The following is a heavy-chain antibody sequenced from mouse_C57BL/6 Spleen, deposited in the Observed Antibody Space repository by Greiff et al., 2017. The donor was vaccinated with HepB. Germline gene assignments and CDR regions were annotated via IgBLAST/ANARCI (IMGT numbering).Heavy chain of an antibody. CDR3: ARQGKFYDYDIYYYAMDY. D-gene: IGHD2-4*01. V-gene: IGHV5-9*01. CDR1: GFTFSSYT. CDR2: ISGGGGNT. Sequence: EVHLVESGGGLVKPGGSLKLSCAASGFTFSSYTMSWVRQTPEKRLEWVATISGGGGNTYYPDSVKGRFTISRDNAKNTLYLQMSSLRSEDTALYYCARQGKFYDYDIYYYAMDYWGQGTSVTVAS. J-gene: IGHJ4*01.